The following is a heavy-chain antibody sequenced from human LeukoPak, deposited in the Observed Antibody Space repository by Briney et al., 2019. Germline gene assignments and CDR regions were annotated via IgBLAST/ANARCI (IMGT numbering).Heavy chain of an antibody. J-gene: IGHJ4*02. D-gene: IGHD3-16*01. Sequence: AASVKVSCKATGYTFTSYGISWVRQAPGQGLEWMGWISSNSDNTNYAQKLQGRVTMTTDTSTSTAYMELRSLRSDDTAVYYCARDWGSIKVITDYWGQGTLVTVSS. V-gene: IGHV1-18*01. CDR1: GYTFTSYG. CDR3: ARDWGSIKVITDY. CDR2: ISSNSDNT.